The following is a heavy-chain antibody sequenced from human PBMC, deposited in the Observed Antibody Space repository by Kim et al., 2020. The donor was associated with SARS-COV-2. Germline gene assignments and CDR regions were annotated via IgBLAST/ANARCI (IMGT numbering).Heavy chain of an antibody. Sequence: GGSLRLSCAASGFTFSCYAMHWVRQAPGKGLEWVAVISYDGSNKYYADSVKGRFTISRDNSKNTLYLQMNSLRAEDTAVYYCARDRAAASPLKWGWFDPWGQGTLVTVSS. CDR3: ARDRAAASPLKWGWFDP. D-gene: IGHD2-15*01. V-gene: IGHV3-30*04. CDR1: GFTFSCYA. CDR2: ISYDGSNK. J-gene: IGHJ5*02.